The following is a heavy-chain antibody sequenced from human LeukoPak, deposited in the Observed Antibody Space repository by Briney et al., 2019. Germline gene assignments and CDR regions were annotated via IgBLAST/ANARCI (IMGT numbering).Heavy chain of an antibody. Sequence: GGSLRLSCAASGFTFSSYTMSWVRQAPGKGLELVSSISGSGGNIYHADSAKGRFTISRDNSKNMLYLQMNSLRAEDTAVYYCWLNRAAIFDYWGQGTLVTVSS. V-gene: IGHV3-23*01. CDR2: ISGSGGNI. D-gene: IGHD5-24*01. J-gene: IGHJ4*02. CDR1: GFTFSSYT. CDR3: WLNRAAIFDY.